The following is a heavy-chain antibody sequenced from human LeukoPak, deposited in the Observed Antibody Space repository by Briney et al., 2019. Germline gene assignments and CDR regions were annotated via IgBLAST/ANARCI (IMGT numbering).Heavy chain of an antibody. D-gene: IGHD3-3*01. CDR1: GYTFTNYG. J-gene: IGHJ6*02. V-gene: IGHV1-18*01. CDR2: ISAYNGNT. CDR3: ARDPGRYDFWSGYSTTYYYYYGMDV. Sequence: ASVKVSCKASGYTFTNYGISWVRQAPGQGLEWMGWISAYNGNTNYAQKLQGRVTMTTDTSTSTAYMELRSLRSDDTAVYYCARDPGRYDFWSGYSTTYYYYYGMDVWGQGTTVTVSS.